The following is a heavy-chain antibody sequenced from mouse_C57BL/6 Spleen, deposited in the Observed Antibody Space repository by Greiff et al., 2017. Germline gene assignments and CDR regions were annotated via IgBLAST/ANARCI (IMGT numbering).Heavy chain of an antibody. D-gene: IGHD1-1*01. Sequence: QVQLQQSGAELMKPGASVKLSCKATGYTFTGYWIEWVKQRPGHGLEWIGEILPGSGSTNYNEKFKGKATFTADTSSNTAYMQLSSLTTEDSAIYYCERRDYGSGYGDYYAMDYWGQGTSVTVSS. J-gene: IGHJ4*01. V-gene: IGHV1-9*01. CDR1: GYTFTGYW. CDR2: ILPGSGST. CDR3: ERRDYGSGYGDYYAMDY.